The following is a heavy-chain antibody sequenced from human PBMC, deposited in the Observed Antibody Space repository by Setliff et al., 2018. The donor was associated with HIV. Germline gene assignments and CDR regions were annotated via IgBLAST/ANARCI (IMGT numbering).Heavy chain of an antibody. CDR3: ARVPVPGANWFDP. Sequence: SETLSLTCSVSGVSINRTDHYWGWIRQSPVKSLEWIGSVSQSGSTYYNPSPKSRITISVDRSKNLFSLKLISVTAADQGVYYCARVPVPGANWFDPWGLGTLVTVSS. CDR2: VSQSGST. J-gene: IGHJ5*02. CDR1: GVSINRTDHY. V-gene: IGHV4-39*01.